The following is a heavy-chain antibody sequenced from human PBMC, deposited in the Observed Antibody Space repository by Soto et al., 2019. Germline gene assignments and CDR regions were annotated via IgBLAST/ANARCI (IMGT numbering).Heavy chain of an antibody. Sequence: ASLKVSCKASGYTFTSSGISWVRQAPGQGLEWMGWISAYNGNTNYAQKLQGRVTMTTDTSTSTAYMELRSLRSDDTAVYYCASDLRIAAHGAPTCRTVHGYWG. CDR3: ASDLRIAAHGAPTCRTVHGY. CDR1: GYTFTSSG. D-gene: IGHD6-13*01. J-gene: IGHJ4*01. CDR2: ISAYNGNT. V-gene: IGHV1-18*01.